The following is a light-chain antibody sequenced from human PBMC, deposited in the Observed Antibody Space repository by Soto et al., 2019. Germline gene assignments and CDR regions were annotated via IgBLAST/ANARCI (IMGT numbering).Light chain of an antibody. V-gene: IGLV2-14*01. Sequence: ALTQPASVSGSPGQSIAISCTGTRSDVGAYNYVSWYQQHPGKAPKLMISEVTNRPSGVSDRFSGSKSGNTASLTISGLQAEDEADYYCSSFTSRFTFVFGTGTKVT. CDR3: SSFTSRFTFV. CDR2: EVT. CDR1: RSDVGAYNY. J-gene: IGLJ1*01.